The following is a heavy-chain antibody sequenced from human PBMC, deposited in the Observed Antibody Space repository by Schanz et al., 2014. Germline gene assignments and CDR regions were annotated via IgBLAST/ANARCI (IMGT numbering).Heavy chain of an antibody. CDR3: ARDGEAAAGCDY. CDR2: INPSGGST. J-gene: IGHJ4*02. Sequence: QVQLVQSGAEVKKPGAPVKVSCKASGYTFTSYYMHWVRQAPGQGLEWMGIINPSGGSTSYAQKFQGRVTMTRDTSTSTVYMELSSLRSEDTAVYYCARDGEAAAGCDYWGQGTLVTFSS. V-gene: IGHV1-46*03. D-gene: IGHD6-13*01. CDR1: GYTFTSYY.